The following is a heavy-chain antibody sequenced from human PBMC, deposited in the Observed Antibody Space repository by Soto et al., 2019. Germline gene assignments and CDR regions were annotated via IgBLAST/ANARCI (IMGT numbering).Heavy chain of an antibody. J-gene: IGHJ4*02. V-gene: IGHV3-33*01. D-gene: IGHD6-13*01. CDR2: IWYDGSNR. CDR1: GFTFSTYA. Sequence: QVPLVESGGDVVQPGRSLRLSCEASGFTFSTYAMHWVRQAPGKGLEWVAVIWYDGSNRYYADSVKGRFTISRDSSKDTLYLHMSSLRTEDTAMYYCARGAAYSSSWDSDYWGQGTLVTVSS. CDR3: ARGAAYSSSWDSDY.